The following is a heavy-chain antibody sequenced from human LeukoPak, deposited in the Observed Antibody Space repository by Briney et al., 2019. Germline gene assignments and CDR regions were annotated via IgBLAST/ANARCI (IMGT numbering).Heavy chain of an antibody. D-gene: IGHD4-23*01. V-gene: IGHV1-18*04. J-gene: IGHJ1*01. CDR2: ISAYKSNT. CDR1: GYTFTSHG. Sequence: ASVKVSCKASGYTFTSHGISWVRQAPGQGLEWMGWISAYKSNTTYAQKFQGRVTMTTDTSTSTAYMELRRLTSDDTAVYYCATTVVTLADFQHWGQGTLVTVSS. CDR3: ATTVVTLADFQH.